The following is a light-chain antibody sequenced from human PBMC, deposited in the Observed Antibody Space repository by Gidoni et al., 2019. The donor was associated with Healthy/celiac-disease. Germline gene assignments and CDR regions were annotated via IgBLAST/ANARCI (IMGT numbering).Light chain of an antibody. CDR3: QSYDSSNHGVV. CDR1: SGSIASNY. Sequence: NFMLTQPHSVSESPGKTVTISCTRSSGSIASNYVQWYQQRPGSSHTTVIYEVNQRPSGVPDRFSGSIDSSSNSASLTISGLKTEDEADYYCQSYDSSNHGVVFGGGTKLTVL. J-gene: IGLJ2*01. V-gene: IGLV6-57*01. CDR2: EVN.